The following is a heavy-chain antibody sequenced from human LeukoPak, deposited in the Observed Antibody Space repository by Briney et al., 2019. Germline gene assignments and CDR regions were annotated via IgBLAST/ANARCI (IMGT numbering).Heavy chain of an antibody. D-gene: IGHD3-10*01. CDR3: SRRHYFGSGVTDY. Sequence: RGESLKLDCNGSGYLLSDYWIGWARPMPGKGLEWIGISHPSNSETPYNPSVQGQVTISADTSIVTAYLQWTSLKASDTAMYYCSRRHYFGSGVTDYWGQGTLVTVSS. V-gene: IGHV5-51*01. CDR1: GYLLSDYW. CDR2: SHPSNSET. J-gene: IGHJ4*02.